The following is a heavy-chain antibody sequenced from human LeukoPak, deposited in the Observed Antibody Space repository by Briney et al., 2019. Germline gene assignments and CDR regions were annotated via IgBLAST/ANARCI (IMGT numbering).Heavy chain of an antibody. D-gene: IGHD3-10*01. V-gene: IGHV1-46*01. CDR2: INPSGGST. CDR1: GYTFTRYY. CDR3: ARMPWFGELSDYGMDV. Sequence: ASVKVSCKASGYTFTRYYMHWVRQAPGQGLEWMGIINPSGGSTSYAQKFQGRVTMTRDTSTSTVYIEQSSLRSEDTAVYLCARMPWFGELSDYGMDVWNKPTTVT. J-gene: IGHJ6*04.